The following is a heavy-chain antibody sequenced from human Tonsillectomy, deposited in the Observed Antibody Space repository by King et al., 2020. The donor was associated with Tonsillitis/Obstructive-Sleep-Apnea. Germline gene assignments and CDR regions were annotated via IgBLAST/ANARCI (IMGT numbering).Heavy chain of an antibody. J-gene: IGHJ4*02. V-gene: IGHV3-30*18. CDR1: GVTFSSYG. CDR2: ISYDGSNK. Sequence: VQLVESGGGVVQPGRSLRLSCAASGVTFSSYGMHWVRQAPGKGLEGVAVISYDGSNKYYAESVKGRFTISRDNSKNTLYLQMNSLRAEDTAVYYCAKDQNCSGGSCLNYWGQGTLVTVSS. CDR3: AKDQNCSGGSCLNY. D-gene: IGHD2-15*01.